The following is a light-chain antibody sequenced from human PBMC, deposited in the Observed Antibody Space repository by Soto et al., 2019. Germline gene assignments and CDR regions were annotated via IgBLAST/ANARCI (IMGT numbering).Light chain of an antibody. CDR3: QQSYSTLST. J-gene: IGKJ1*01. Sequence: IQMTRSPSSLPASVGDRVTITCRASQSISSYLNWYQQKPGKAPKLLIYAASSLQSGVPSRFSGSGSGTDFTLTISSLQPEDFATYYCQQSYSTLSTFGQGTKVDI. CDR2: AAS. V-gene: IGKV1-39*01. CDR1: QSISSY.